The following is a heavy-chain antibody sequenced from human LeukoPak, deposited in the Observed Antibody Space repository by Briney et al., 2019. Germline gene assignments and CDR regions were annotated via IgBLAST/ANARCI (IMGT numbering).Heavy chain of an antibody. Sequence: GESLRISCKGSGYSFTSYWISWVRQAPGKGLEWVSAISGSGGSTNYVDSVKGRFTISRDNSKNTLYLQMNSLRAEDTAVYYCAKSPQYYYDSSGVDYWGQGTLVTVSS. CDR3: AKSPQYYYDSSGVDY. D-gene: IGHD3-22*01. V-gene: IGHV3-23*01. CDR2: ISGSGGST. CDR1: GYSFTSYW. J-gene: IGHJ4*02.